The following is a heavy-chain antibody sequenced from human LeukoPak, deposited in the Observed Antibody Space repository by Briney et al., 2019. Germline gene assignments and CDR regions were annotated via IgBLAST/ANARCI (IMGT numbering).Heavy chain of an antibody. CDR3: ARHRYSSSWCAY. V-gene: IGHV4-61*01. CDR2: IYYDGST. Sequence: PSETLSLTCTVSGDSIDSGTYYWTWIRQHPGKGLEWIGYIYYDGSTNYNPSLKSRVTISVDTSKNQFSLKLSSVTAADTAVYYCARHRYSSSWCAYWGQGILVTVSS. CDR1: GDSIDSGTYY. J-gene: IGHJ4*02. D-gene: IGHD6-13*01.